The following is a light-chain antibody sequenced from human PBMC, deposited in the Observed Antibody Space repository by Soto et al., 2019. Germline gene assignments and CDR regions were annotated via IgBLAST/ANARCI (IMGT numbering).Light chain of an antibody. V-gene: IGLV2-23*01. Sequence: LAQPASVSGSPGQSITISCAGTSSDIGRSSLVSWYQQHPGKGPKLIIYQATQRPSGVSDRFSGSRSGNTASLTISGVQAEDEADYYCCSYAGSRSYVFGTGTKVTVL. J-gene: IGLJ1*01. CDR2: QAT. CDR3: CSYAGSRSYV. CDR1: SSDIGRSSL.